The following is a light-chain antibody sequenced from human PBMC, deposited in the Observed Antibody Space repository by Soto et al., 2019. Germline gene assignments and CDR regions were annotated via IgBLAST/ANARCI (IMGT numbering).Light chain of an antibody. CDR2: GAS. J-gene: IGKJ3*01. CDR3: QQYGSSPLFT. V-gene: IGKV3-20*01. Sequence: EIVLTQSPGTLSLSPGERATLSCRASQSVSSSYLAWYQQKPGQAPRLLIYGASSRATGIPDRFSGSGSGTDFTLSISRLEPEDFAVYYCQQYGSSPLFTFGPGTKKDIK. CDR1: QSVSSSY.